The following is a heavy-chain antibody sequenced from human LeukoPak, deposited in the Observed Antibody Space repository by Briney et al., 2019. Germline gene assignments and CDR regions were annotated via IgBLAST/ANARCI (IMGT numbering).Heavy chain of an antibody. CDR3: AREGPLNYDFWSGHYYYYYGMDV. CDR2: MSLYDGNA. CDR1: GYTFTSYG. Sequence: ASLKVSCKASGYTFTSYGISWVRQAPGQGLEWMGWMSLYDGNANYAQKLQGRVTMTTDTSTSTAYMELRSLRSDDTAVYYCAREGPLNYDFWSGHYYYYYGMDVWGQGTTVTASS. V-gene: IGHV1-18*01. J-gene: IGHJ6*02. D-gene: IGHD3-3*01.